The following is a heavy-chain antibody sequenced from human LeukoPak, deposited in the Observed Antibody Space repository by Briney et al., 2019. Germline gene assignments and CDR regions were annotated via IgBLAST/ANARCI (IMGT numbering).Heavy chain of an antibody. D-gene: IGHD2/OR15-2a*01. Sequence: GGSLRLSCAASGFTISDYYMSWIRQAPGKGLEWVSYISSSGSTIYYADSVKGRFTISRDNAKNSLYLQMNSLRAEDTAVYYCARGVGYYAAYYYYYGMDVWGQGTTVTVSS. J-gene: IGHJ6*02. CDR1: GFTISDYY. V-gene: IGHV3-11*01. CDR3: ARGVGYYAAYYYYYGMDV. CDR2: ISSSGSTI.